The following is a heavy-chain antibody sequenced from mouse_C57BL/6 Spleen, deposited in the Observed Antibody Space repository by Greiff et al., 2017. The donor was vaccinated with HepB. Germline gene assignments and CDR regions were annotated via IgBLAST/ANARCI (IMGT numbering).Heavy chain of an antibody. CDR2: IYPGDGDT. J-gene: IGHJ4*01. Sequence: VQRVESGPELVKPGASVKISCKASGYAFSSSWMNWVKQRPGKGLEWIGRIYPGDGDTNYNGKFKGKATLTADKSSSTAYMQLSSLTSEDSAVYFCAKGDTIVGDYWGQGTSVTVSS. CDR3: AKGDTIVGDY. CDR1: GYAFSSSW. D-gene: IGHD2-12*01. V-gene: IGHV1-82*01.